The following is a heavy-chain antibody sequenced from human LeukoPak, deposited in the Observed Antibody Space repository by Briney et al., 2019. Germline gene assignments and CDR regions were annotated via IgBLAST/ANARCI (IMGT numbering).Heavy chain of an antibody. Sequence: GGSLRLSCAASGFTFSSYAMHWVRQAPGKGLEWVAVISYDGSNKYYADSVKGRFTISRDNSKNTLYLQMNSLRAEDTAVYYCARVHAEWLVQGYFDYWGQGTLVTVFS. D-gene: IGHD6-19*01. CDR1: GFTFSSYA. CDR2: ISYDGSNK. V-gene: IGHV3-30-3*01. J-gene: IGHJ4*02. CDR3: ARVHAEWLVQGYFDY.